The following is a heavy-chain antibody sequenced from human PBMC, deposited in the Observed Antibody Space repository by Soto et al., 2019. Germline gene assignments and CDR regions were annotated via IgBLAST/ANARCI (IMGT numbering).Heavy chain of an antibody. Sequence: GGSLRLSCAASGFTFSSYGMHWVRQAPGKGLEWVAVISYDGSNKYYADSVKGRFTISRDNSKNTLYLQMNSLRAEDTAVYYCAKGRGYSSSWYAGLQVGSYYYYGMDVWGKGTTVTVSS. CDR3: AKGRGYSSSWYAGLQVGSYYYYGMDV. D-gene: IGHD6-13*01. V-gene: IGHV3-30*18. CDR1: GFTFSSYG. J-gene: IGHJ6*04. CDR2: ISYDGSNK.